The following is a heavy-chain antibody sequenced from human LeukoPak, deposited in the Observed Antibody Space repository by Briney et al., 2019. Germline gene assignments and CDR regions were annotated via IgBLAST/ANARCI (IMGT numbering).Heavy chain of an antibody. D-gene: IGHD5-18*01. V-gene: IGHV1-8*01. CDR2: MNPNSDNT. Sequence: ASVKVSCKASGYTFTSYDINWVRQAPGQGLEWMGWMNPNSDNTGYAQKFQGRVTMTRNPSISTAYMELSSLRSEDTAVYYCARNVRDTGTFDYWGQGTLVTVSS. J-gene: IGHJ4*02. CDR3: ARNVRDTGTFDY. CDR1: GYTFTSYD.